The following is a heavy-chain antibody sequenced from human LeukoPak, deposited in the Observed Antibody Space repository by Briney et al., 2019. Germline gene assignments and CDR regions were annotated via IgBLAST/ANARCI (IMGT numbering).Heavy chain of an antibody. D-gene: IGHD3-10*01. CDR3: ARTDYYGCP. J-gene: IGHJ5*02. CDR2: ILDEGSNK. Sequence: PGGSRRLACAASGLTFTNYAIRWVRQAPDKGLEWVAAILDEGSNKYYADSVKARFTIPRDNSKNTLYLKMNSLRADDTAVYYCARTDYYGCPRGQGILVTVSS. CDR1: GLTFTNYA. V-gene: IGHV3-30*04.